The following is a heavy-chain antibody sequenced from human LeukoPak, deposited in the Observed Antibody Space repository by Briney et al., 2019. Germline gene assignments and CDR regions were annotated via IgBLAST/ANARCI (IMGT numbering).Heavy chain of an antibody. CDR2: INPNSGGT. CDR3: VRAYSSSSHIDY. J-gene: IGHJ4*02. V-gene: IGHV1-2*02. Sequence: ASVKVSCKASGYTFTGYYMHWVRQAPGQGLEWMGWINPNSGGTNYAQKLQGRVTMTTDTSTSTAYMELRSLRSDDTAVYYCVRAYSSSSHIDYWGQGTLVTVSS. CDR1: GYTFTGYY. D-gene: IGHD6-6*01.